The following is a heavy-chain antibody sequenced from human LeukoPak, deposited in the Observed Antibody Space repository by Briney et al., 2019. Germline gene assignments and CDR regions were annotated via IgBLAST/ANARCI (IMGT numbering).Heavy chain of an antibody. D-gene: IGHD6-19*01. CDR3: ARDPYSSGWLDY. CDR1: GDSVSSNSAT. Sequence: SQTLPLTCAISGDSVSSNSATWNWIRQSPSRGLEWLGRTYYRSKWYNDYALSVKSRITINPDTSRTRFSLQLNSVTPEDTAVYYCARDPYSSGWLDYWGQGSLVTVSS. CDR2: TYYRSKWYN. V-gene: IGHV6-1*01. J-gene: IGHJ4*02.